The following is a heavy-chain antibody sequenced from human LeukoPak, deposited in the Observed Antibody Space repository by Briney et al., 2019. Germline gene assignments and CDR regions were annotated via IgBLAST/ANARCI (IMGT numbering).Heavy chain of an antibody. Sequence: GGSLRLSCAASGFTFGSYAMHWVRQAPGKGLEWVAVISYDGSNKYYADSVKGRFTISRDNSKNTLYLQMNSLRAEDTAVYYCARDSRIAARPSGDYWGQGTLVTVSS. CDR3: ARDSRIAARPSGDY. CDR2: ISYDGSNK. J-gene: IGHJ4*02. V-gene: IGHV3-30-3*01. CDR1: GFTFGSYA. D-gene: IGHD6-6*01.